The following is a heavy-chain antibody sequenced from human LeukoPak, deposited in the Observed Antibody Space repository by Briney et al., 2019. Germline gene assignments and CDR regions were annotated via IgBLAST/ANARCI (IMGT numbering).Heavy chain of an antibody. J-gene: IGHJ3*02. V-gene: IGHV4-4*07. CDR3: ARDPCNSTSCYDAFDI. D-gene: IGHD2-2*01. CDR2: IYTSGST. CDR1: GGSISSYY. Sequence: PSETLSLTCTVSGGSISSYYWSWIRQPAGKGLEWIGRIYTSGSTNNYNPSLKSRVTMSVDTSKNQFSLMMSSVTAADTAVYYCARDPCNSTSCYDAFDIWGQGTMVTVSS.